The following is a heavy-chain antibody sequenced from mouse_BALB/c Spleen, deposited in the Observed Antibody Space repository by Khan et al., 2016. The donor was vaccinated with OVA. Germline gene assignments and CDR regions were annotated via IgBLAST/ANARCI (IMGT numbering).Heavy chain of an antibody. CDR2: IAPANGNT. Sequence: VQLKESGAELVKPGASVKLSCTASGFNIKDTYLHWVKQRPEQGLEWIGRIAPANGNTQYDPKFQGRATLTSDTSSNTAYLQLTSLTSEDTAVYYCARPTYDPRDFEVWGAGTTVTVS. J-gene: IGHJ1*01. V-gene: IGHV14-3*02. CDR1: GFNIKDTY. CDR3: ARPTYDPRDFEV. D-gene: IGHD2-3*01.